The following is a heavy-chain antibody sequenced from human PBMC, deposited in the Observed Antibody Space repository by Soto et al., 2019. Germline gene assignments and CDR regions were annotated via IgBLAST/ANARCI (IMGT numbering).Heavy chain of an antibody. D-gene: IGHD2-21*01. CDR3: ARGILFNRFDP. V-gene: IGHV4-59*01. J-gene: IGHJ5*02. CDR1: GGSISSYY. Sequence: ETLSLTCTVSGGSISSYYWSWIRQPPGKGLEWIGYIYYSGSTNYNPSLKSRVNISVDTSKNQFSLKLSSVTAADTAVYYCARGILFNRFDPWGQGNLVTVSS. CDR2: IYYSGST.